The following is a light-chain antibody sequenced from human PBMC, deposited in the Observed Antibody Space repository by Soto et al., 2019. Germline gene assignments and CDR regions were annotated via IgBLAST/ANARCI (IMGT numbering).Light chain of an antibody. CDR2: AAS. CDR3: QQVDSFPIT. J-gene: IGKJ5*01. V-gene: IGKV1-12*01. Sequence: DIQMTQFPSSVSASVGDRVTITCRASQGISSWLAWYQQKPGKAPKLLIYAASDLQSGVPSRFSGSVSGTGFSLTITSLQPEDFATYYCQQVDSFPITFGQGTRLDIK. CDR1: QGISSW.